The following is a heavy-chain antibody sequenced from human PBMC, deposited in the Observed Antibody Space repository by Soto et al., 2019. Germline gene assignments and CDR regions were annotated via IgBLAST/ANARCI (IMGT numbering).Heavy chain of an antibody. J-gene: IGHJ5*02. Sequence: ASVKVSFKASGYTFTSYYMHWLRQAPGQGLEWMGIINPSGGSTSYAQKFQGRVTMTRDTSTSTVYMELSSLRSEDTAVYYCARDRGIAARPGWFDPWGQGTLVTVSS. V-gene: IGHV1-46*01. CDR2: INPSGGST. D-gene: IGHD6-6*01. CDR3: ARDRGIAARPGWFDP. CDR1: GYTFTSYY.